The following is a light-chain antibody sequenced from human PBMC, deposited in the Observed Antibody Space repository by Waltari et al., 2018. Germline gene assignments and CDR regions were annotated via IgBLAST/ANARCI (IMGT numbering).Light chain of an antibody. V-gene: IGKV3-15*01. J-gene: IGKJ4*01. Sequence: EIVMTQSPATLSVSPGERANLSCRASQSVSNNLAWYQQKPGQAPRLLIFGASSRATGIPGRFSGSGSGTEFTLTISSLQSEDFAVYYCQQYNNWPPELTFGGGTKVEIK. CDR3: QQYNNWPPELT. CDR1: QSVSNN. CDR2: GAS.